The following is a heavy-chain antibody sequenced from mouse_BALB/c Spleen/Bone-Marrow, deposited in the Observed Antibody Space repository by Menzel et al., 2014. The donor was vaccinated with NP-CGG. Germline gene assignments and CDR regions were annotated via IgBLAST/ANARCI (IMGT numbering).Heavy chain of an antibody. V-gene: IGHV5-17*02. CDR1: GFTFSSFG. CDR2: ISSGSSTV. D-gene: IGHD1-1*01. CDR3: ARSGSSSGYFDY. Sequence: EVMLVESGGGLVQPGGSPKLSCAASGFTFSSFGMHWVRQAPEKGLEWVAYISSGSSTVYYADKVMGRFTISRDNPKNTLFLQMTSLRSEDTAMYYCARSGSSSGYFDYWGQGTTLTVSS. J-gene: IGHJ2*01.